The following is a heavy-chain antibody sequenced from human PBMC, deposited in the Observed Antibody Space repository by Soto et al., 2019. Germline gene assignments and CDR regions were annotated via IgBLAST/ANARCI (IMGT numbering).Heavy chain of an antibody. J-gene: IGHJ4*02. CDR2: IGTKNGDT. Sequence: QVQLVQSGAEVKESGASVKVSCKTSGYTFTGHYIHWVRQAPGQSPEWVGEIGTKNGDTRYAQKFQGKVTMTKDTSITTVYMELTNLSPDDTAVYYCGRGRSGEIVVFYWGQGTLVTVHS. V-gene: IGHV1-2*02. CDR1: GYTFTGHY. D-gene: IGHD5-12*01. CDR3: GRGRSGEIVVFY.